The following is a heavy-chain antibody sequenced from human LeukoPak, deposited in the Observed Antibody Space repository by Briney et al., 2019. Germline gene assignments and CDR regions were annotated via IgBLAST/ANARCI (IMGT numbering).Heavy chain of an antibody. CDR2: ISAYNGNT. V-gene: IGHV1-18*01. Sequence: ASVKVSCKASGYTFTSYGISWVRQAPGQGLEWMGWISAYNGNTNYAQKLQGRVTMTTDTSTSTAYMELRSLRSDDTAVYYCARDRSMVRGVMMREAFEYWGQGTLVTVSS. D-gene: IGHD3-10*01. CDR1: GYTFTSYG. CDR3: ARDRSMVRGVMMREAFEY. J-gene: IGHJ4*02.